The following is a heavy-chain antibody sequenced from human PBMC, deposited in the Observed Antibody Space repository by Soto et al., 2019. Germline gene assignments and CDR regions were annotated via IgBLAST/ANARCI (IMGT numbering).Heavy chain of an antibody. CDR1: GYTFTGQY. J-gene: IGHJ5*02. V-gene: IGHV1-2*02. CDR3: AASSSWRYNWFDP. Sequence: ASVKVSCKASGYTFTGQYMHWVRQAPGQGLEWMGWINPNTGGTNYAQNFQGRVALTRDTSISTAYMELSSLRSDDTAVFYCAASSSWRYNWFDPWGQGTLVTV. D-gene: IGHD3-22*01. CDR2: INPNTGGT.